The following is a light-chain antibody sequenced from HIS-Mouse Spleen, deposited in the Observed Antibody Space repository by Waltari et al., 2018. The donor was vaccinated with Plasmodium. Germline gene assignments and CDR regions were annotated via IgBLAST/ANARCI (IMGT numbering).Light chain of an antibody. Sequence: QSVLTQPPSASGTPGQRVTISCSGSSSNIGSNYVYWYQQLPGTAPKLLIYRNNPRPSGVPDRFSGSKSGTSASLAISGCRSEDEADYYCAAWDDSLSGNWVFRGGTKLTVL. CDR1: SSNIGSNY. CDR2: RNN. V-gene: IGLV1-47*01. CDR3: AAWDDSLSGNWV. J-gene: IGLJ3*02.